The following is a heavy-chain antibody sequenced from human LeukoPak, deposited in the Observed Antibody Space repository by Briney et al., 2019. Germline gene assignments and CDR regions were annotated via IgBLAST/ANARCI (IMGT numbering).Heavy chain of an antibody. J-gene: IGHJ5*02. D-gene: IGHD2-2*02. Sequence: SETLSLTCAVYGGSFSGYYWSWIRQPPGKGLEWIGEINHSGSTNYNPSLKSRVTISVDTSKNQFSPKLSSVTAADTAVYYCARGPGAAAAIPGRRSGLDPWGQGTLVTVSS. V-gene: IGHV4-34*01. CDR3: ARGPGAAAAIPGRRSGLDP. CDR1: GGSFSGYY. CDR2: INHSGST.